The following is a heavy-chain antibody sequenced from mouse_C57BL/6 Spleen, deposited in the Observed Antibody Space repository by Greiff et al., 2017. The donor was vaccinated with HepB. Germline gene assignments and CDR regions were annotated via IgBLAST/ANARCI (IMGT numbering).Heavy chain of an antibody. CDR1: GYAFSSYW. V-gene: IGHV1-80*01. J-gene: IGHJ3*01. CDR2: IYPGDGDT. D-gene: IGHD2-4*01. CDR3: ARSDYDHSPWFAY. Sequence: VQLQESGAELVKPGASVKISCKASGYAFSSYWMNWVKQRPGKGLEWIGQIYPGDGDTNYNGKFKGKATLTADKSSSTAYMQLSSLTSEDSAVYFCARSDYDHSPWFAYWGQGTLVTVSA.